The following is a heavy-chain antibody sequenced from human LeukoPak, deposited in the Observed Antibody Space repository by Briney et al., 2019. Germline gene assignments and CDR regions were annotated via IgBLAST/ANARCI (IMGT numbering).Heavy chain of an antibody. Sequence: SETLSLTCAVYGGSFSGYYWSWIRQPPGKGLEWIGEINHSGSTNYNPSLKSRVTISVDTSKNQFSLKLSSVTAADTAVYYCARIGTSYNWNDGSVDYWGQGTLVTVSS. J-gene: IGHJ4*02. V-gene: IGHV4-34*01. D-gene: IGHD1-20*01. CDR1: GGSFSGYY. CDR2: INHSGST. CDR3: ARIGTSYNWNDGSVDY.